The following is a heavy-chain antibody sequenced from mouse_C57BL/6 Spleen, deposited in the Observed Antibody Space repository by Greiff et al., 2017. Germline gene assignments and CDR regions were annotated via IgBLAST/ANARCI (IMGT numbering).Heavy chain of an antibody. CDR3: TKDHRQLRLPFAY. CDR2: ISSGGDYI. V-gene: IGHV5-9-1*02. D-gene: IGHD3-2*02. Sequence: EVQLVESGAGLVKPGGSLKLSCAASGFTFSSYAMSWVRQTPEQRLEWVAYISSGGDYIYYAYTVKGRFTISRDTASNTLYLQLSSLESADTAMYNCTKDHRQLRLPFAYWGQGTLVTVSA. CDR1: GFTFSSYA. J-gene: IGHJ3*01.